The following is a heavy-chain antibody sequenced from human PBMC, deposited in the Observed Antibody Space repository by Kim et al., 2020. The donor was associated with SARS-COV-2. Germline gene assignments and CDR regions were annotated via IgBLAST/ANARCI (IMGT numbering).Heavy chain of an antibody. J-gene: IGHJ4*02. CDR2: VYYTRDT. CDR1: GDSISNSGYY. Sequence: SETLSLTCAVSGDSISNSGYYWGWLRQPPGKGREWIRCVYYTRDTYYNLSRKIRVPISVDTSNNQFSLKLSSVTAAATAVYYCARHFRGTSIRFLGLFQFDYWGQGTLVTVSS. D-gene: IGHD3-3*01. CDR3: ARHFRGTSIRFLGLFQFDY. V-gene: IGHV4-39*01.